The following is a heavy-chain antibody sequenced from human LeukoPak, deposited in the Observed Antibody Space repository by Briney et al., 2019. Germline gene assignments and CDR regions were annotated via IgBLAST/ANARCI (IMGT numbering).Heavy chain of an antibody. V-gene: IGHV5-51*01. Sequence: SGGSLRLSCAASGFTFTSYWMTWVRQASGKGLEWMGIIYPGDSDTRYSPSFPGQVTMSADKSISTAYLQWSSLKASDTAIYYCARAVSSSSGNFDYWGQGTLVIVSS. J-gene: IGHJ4*02. CDR1: GFTFTSYW. CDR2: IYPGDSDT. D-gene: IGHD6-6*01. CDR3: ARAVSSSSGNFDY.